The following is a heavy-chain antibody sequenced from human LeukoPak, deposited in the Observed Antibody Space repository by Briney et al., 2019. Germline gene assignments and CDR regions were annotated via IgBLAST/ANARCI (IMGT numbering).Heavy chain of an antibody. J-gene: IGHJ5*02. CDR2: ISGSGGST. D-gene: IGHD6-19*01. Sequence: GGSLRLSCAASGFTFSSYGMSWVRQAPGKGLEWVSAISGSGGSTYYADSVKGRFTISRDNSKNTLYLQMNSLRAEDTAVYYCAKDKQWLGGTNWFDPWGQGTLVTVSS. CDR1: GFTFSSYG. V-gene: IGHV3-23*01. CDR3: AKDKQWLGGTNWFDP.